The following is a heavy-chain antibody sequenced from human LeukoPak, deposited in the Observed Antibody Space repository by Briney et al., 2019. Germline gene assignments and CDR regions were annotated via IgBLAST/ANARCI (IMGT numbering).Heavy chain of an antibody. CDR2: IRYDGSNK. Sequence: PGGSLRLSCAASGFTFSSYGMHWVRQAPGKGLEWVAFIRYDGSNKYYADSVKGRFTISRDNSKNTLYLQMDSLRAEDTAVCAKMVSSSWYSNREYYFDYWGQGTLVSVSS. J-gene: IGHJ4*02. D-gene: IGHD6-19*01. V-gene: IGHV3-30*02. CDR3: MVSSSWYSNREYYFDY. CDR1: GFTFSSYG.